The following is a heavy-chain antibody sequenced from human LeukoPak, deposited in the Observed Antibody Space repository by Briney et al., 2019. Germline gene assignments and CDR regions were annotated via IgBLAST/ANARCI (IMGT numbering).Heavy chain of an antibody. D-gene: IGHD3-10*01. CDR1: GGSISSYY. CDR2: IYTSGST. CDR3: ARHRDLWFGELSPFNNWFDP. J-gene: IGHJ5*02. Sequence: SETLSLTCTVSGGSISSYYWSWIRQPAGKGLEWIGRIYTSGSTNYNPSLKSRVTISVDTSKNQFSLKLSSVTAADTAVYYCARHRDLWFGELSPFNNWFDPWGQGTLVTVSS. V-gene: IGHV4-4*07.